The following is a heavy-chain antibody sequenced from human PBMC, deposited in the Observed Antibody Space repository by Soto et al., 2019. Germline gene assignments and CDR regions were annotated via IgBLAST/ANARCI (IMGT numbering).Heavy chain of an antibody. V-gene: IGHV5-51*01. CDR3: ARQWNFDY. D-gene: IGHD5-12*01. J-gene: IGHJ4*02. CDR1: GYIFTTYW. Sequence: EVQLVQSGAEVKTPGESLKIYCKAAGYIFTTYWIAWVRQMPGKGLEWIGIINPTDSDTRYSPSFQGQVTISADKSISTTYLQWSSLKASDTAIYYCARQWNFDYWGQGTLVTVSS. CDR2: INPTDSDT.